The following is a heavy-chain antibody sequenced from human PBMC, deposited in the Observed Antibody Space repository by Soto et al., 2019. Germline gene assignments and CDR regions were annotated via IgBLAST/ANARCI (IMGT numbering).Heavy chain of an antibody. Sequence: QVQLLESGGGVVQPGRSLRLSCVASGFPFTSYGMHWVREAPGKGLEWVAVISYAGSNKYYADSVKGRFTISRDISKNTLYLQMNSLRPEDTALYYCVGGQYYFDYRGQGTLVTVSS. CDR3: VGGQYYFDY. CDR1: GFPFTSYG. D-gene: IGHD3-10*01. J-gene: IGHJ4*02. CDR2: ISYAGSNK. V-gene: IGHV3-30*03.